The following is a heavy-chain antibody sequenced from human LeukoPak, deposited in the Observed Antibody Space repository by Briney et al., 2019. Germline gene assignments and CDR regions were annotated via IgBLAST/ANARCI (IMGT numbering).Heavy chain of an antibody. CDR3: VKGSTPRFDYYGMDV. CDR2: ISGNGGST. D-gene: IGHD3-10*01. V-gene: IGHV3-64D*09. J-gene: IGHJ6*02. CDR1: GFTFSSYA. Sequence: GGSLRLSCSASGFTFSSYAMHWVRQAPGKGLEYVSAISGNGGSTYYADSVKGRFTISRDNSKNTLYLQMSSLRAEDTAVYYCVKGSTPRFDYYGMDVWGQGTTVTVSS.